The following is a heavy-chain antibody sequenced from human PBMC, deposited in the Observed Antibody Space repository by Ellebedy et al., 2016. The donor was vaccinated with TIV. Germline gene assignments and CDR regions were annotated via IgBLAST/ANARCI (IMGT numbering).Heavy chain of an antibody. CDR1: GYTFTSYG. CDR2: ISAYNGNT. Sequence: AASVKVSCKASGYTFTSYGISWVRQAPGQGLEWMGWISAYNGNTNYAQKLQGRVTMTTDTSTSTAYMELRSLRSDDTAVYYCARALGIAVAGTYDDYWGQGTLVTVSS. CDR3: ARALGIAVAGTYDDY. J-gene: IGHJ4*02. D-gene: IGHD6-19*01. V-gene: IGHV1-18*01.